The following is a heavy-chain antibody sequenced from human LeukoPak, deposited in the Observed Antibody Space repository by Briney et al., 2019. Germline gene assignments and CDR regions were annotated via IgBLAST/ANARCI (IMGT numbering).Heavy chain of an antibody. Sequence: GGSLRLSCAASGSTFSGYGIHWVRQAPGKGLEWVAFIRSDGSVKYYADSVRGRFTISRDNSKNTLYLQINSLRVEDTAAYYCAKSSGYMDVWGKGTTVTVSS. V-gene: IGHV3-30*02. CDR1: GSTFSGYG. CDR3: AKSSGYMDV. J-gene: IGHJ6*03. D-gene: IGHD3-22*01. CDR2: IRSDGSVK.